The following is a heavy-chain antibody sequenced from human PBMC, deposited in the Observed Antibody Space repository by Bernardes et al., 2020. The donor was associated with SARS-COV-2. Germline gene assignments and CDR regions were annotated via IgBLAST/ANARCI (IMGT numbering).Heavy chain of an antibody. Sequence: ASVKVSCKASGYTFTGYYMHWVRQAPGQGLEWMGWINPNSGGTNYAQKFQGWVTMTRDTSISTAYMELSRLRSDDTAVYYCARGSRSGYLARYGFDYWGQGTLVTVSS. D-gene: IGHD3-22*01. CDR1: GYTFTGYY. J-gene: IGHJ4*02. CDR2: INPNSGGT. CDR3: ARGSRSGYLARYGFDY. V-gene: IGHV1-2*04.